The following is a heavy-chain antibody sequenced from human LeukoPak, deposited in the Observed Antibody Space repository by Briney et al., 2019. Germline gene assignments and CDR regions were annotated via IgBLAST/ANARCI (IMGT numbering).Heavy chain of an antibody. D-gene: IGHD3-9*01. V-gene: IGHV4-34*01. CDR2: INQSGGA. J-gene: IGHJ4*02. CDR1: GGSFNDYF. CDR3: ARGDDFLSGYYYFEY. Sequence: SETLSLYCAVSGGSFNDYFWSWIRQAPGKGLEWIGEINQSGGANYNPSLKSRVTISIDTSRNQFSLKVSSMTAADTAVYYCARGDDFLSGYYYFEYWRQGSLVAVS.